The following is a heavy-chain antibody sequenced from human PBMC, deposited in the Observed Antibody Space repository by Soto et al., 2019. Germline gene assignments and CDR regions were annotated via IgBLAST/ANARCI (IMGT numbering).Heavy chain of an antibody. V-gene: IGHV4-59*08. J-gene: IGHJ6*03. D-gene: IGHD3-16*01. CDR3: ARGPYYDLIWNYYYMDV. Sequence: QVQLQESGPGLVKPSETLSLSCSVFGGSISGHYWSWVRQTPGKGLEWIGYMYYSGSTNYNPSLKSRVTISVDTSKNHFSLRLTSVTAADTAVYYCARGPYYDLIWNYYYMDVWGKGTTVTVSS. CDR2: MYYSGST. CDR1: GGSISGHY.